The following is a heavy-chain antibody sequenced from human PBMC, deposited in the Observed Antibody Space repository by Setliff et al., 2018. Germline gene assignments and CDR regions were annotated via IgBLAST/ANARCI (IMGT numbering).Heavy chain of an antibody. J-gene: IGHJ4*02. V-gene: IGHV3-48*01. CDR1: GFTFRSYS. D-gene: IGHD3-22*01. CDR3: AGGPRWYDSSGYYFRTDN. CDR2: ISSSSSTI. Sequence: GGSLRLSCAASGFTFRSYSMNWVRQAPGKGLEWVSYISSSSSTIYYADSVKGRFTISRDNAKNLLYLQMNSLRAEDTAVYYCAGGPRWYDSSGYYFRTDNWGQGTLVTVSS.